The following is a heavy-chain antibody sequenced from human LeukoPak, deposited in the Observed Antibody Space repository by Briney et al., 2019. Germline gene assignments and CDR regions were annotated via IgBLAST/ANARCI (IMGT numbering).Heavy chain of an antibody. Sequence: ASVKVSCKASGDTFTGYYMHWVRQAPGQGLEWMVWINLKSGGTNYAQKFQGRVTMTRDTSISTAYMELSRLRSDDTAVYYCARGGWGRFLEPYYFDYWGQGILVTVSS. CDR3: ARGGWGRFLEPYYFDY. J-gene: IGHJ4*02. D-gene: IGHD3-3*01. CDR1: GDTFTGYY. CDR2: INLKSGGT. V-gene: IGHV1-2*02.